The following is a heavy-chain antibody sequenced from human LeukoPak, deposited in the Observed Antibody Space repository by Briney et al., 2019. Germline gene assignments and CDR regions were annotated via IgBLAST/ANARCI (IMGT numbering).Heavy chain of an antibody. J-gene: IGHJ4*02. D-gene: IGHD4-11*01. V-gene: IGHV3-15*01. CDR3: TTDLPLYYSNYGFDY. CDR2: LKTKTEGVTT. CDR1: GFTFINAW. Sequence: GGSLRLSCAASGFTFINAWMRWVRQAPGRGLEWVGRLKTKTEGVTTDYDAPVKGRFTISRDESKNKLYLQMNSLKTEDTAVYYCTTDLPLYYSNYGFDYWGQGTLVTVSS.